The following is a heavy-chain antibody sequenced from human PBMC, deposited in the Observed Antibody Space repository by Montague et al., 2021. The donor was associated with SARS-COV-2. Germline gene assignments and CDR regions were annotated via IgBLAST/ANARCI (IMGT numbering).Heavy chain of an antibody. CDR3: ARLDLIRANYY. V-gene: IGHV3-66*01. Sequence: SLRLSCAVSGFTVGNNYMSWVRQVPGKGLEWVSLMYSGGSTYYADSVRGRFRISRDNPKNTVDLQMDSLRVGDTAIYYCARLDLIRANYYWGQGTLVTVSS. CDR1: GFTVGNNY. CDR2: MYSGGST. J-gene: IGHJ4*02. D-gene: IGHD3-10*01.